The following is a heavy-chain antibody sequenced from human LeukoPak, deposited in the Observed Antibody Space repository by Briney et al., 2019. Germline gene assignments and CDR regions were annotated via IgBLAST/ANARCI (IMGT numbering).Heavy chain of an antibody. CDR1: GLTFSDYY. D-gene: IGHD3-10*01. CDR2: ISSSGSTI. V-gene: IGHV3-11*04. J-gene: IGHJ4*02. Sequence: GGSLRLSCAASGLTFSDYYMSWIRQAPGKGLEWVSYISSSGSTIFYADSVKGRFTISRDNAKNSMYLQMNSLRAEDTAVYYCARGGDDDFDLGDYWGQGTLVTVSS. CDR3: ARGGDDDFDLGDY.